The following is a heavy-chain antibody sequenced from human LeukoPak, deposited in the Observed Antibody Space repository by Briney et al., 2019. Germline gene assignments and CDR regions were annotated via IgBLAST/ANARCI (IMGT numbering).Heavy chain of an antibody. V-gene: IGHV4-39*07. CDR1: GGSISSSCYY. CDR2: IYYSGRT. CDR3: ARGYFDY. J-gene: IGHJ4*02. Sequence: KPSETLSLTCTVSGGSISSSCYYWGRLRQPPGKGLEWIVSIYYSGRTYYNPSLKSRVTISVDTSKNQFSLKLSSVTAADTAVYYCARGYFDYWGQGTLVTVSS.